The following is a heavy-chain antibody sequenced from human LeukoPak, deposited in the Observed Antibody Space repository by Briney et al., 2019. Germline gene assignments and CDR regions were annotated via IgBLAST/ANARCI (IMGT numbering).Heavy chain of an antibody. CDR2: IYYSGTT. J-gene: IGHJ5*02. CDR3: ARVIGYCSSTSCPGGFDP. D-gene: IGHD2-2*01. V-gene: IGHV4-59*11. Sequence: SETLSLTCTVSGASLSSHYWYWIRQSPGKGLEWIGHIYYSGTTKYNPSLKSRVTMSVDTSKSQFSLKLSSVTAADTAVYYCARVIGYCSSTSCPGGFDPWGQGTLVTVSS. CDR1: GASLSSHY.